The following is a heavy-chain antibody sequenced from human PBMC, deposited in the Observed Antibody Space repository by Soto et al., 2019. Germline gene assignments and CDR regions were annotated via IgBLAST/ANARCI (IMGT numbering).Heavy chain of an antibody. CDR2: IIASGSRT. V-gene: IGHV3-23*01. CDR3: VKDSVGVTFDY. CDR1: GFSFSSYS. D-gene: IGHD1-26*01. Sequence: EVQLLESGGDLVQPGGSLRLSCAASGFSFSSYSMSWVRQTPGKGLEWVSLIIASGSRTYYADSVKGRFTISRDNSNVMLYLQMNSLRVEDTALYYCVKDSVGVTFDYWGHGTLVTVSS. J-gene: IGHJ4*01.